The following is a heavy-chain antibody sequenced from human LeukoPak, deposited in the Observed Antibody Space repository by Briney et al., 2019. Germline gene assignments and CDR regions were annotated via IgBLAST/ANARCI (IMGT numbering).Heavy chain of an antibody. CDR2: IYTSGST. CDR1: GGSISSYY. CDR3: ARDTYDILTGYYSFDY. J-gene: IGHJ4*02. Sequence: PSETLSLTCTVSGGSISSYYWSWIRQPAGKGLEWIGRIYTSGSTNYSPSFKSRVTMSLDRSKNQFSLKLSSVTAADTAVYYCARDTYDILTGYYSFDYWGQGTLVTVSS. D-gene: IGHD3-9*01. V-gene: IGHV4-4*07.